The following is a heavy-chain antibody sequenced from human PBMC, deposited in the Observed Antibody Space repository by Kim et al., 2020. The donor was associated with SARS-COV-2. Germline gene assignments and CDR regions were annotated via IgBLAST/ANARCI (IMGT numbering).Heavy chain of an antibody. Sequence: SETLSLTCTVSGGSISSSSYYWGWIRQPPGKGLEWIGSIYYSGSTYYNPSLKSRVTISVDTSKNQFSLKLSSVTAADTAVYYCARRVITMVRGVIRWGGMDVWGQGTTVTVSS. D-gene: IGHD3-10*01. V-gene: IGHV4-39*01. CDR2: IYYSGST. J-gene: IGHJ6*02. CDR3: ARRVITMVRGVIRWGGMDV. CDR1: GGSISSSSYY.